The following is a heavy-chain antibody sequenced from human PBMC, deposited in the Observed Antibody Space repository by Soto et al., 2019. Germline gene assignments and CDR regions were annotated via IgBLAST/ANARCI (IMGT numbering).Heavy chain of an antibody. CDR3: AKMVRGCTNGVCLVWFDP. CDR1: GVTFSSYA. J-gene: IGHJ5*02. V-gene: IGHV3-23*01. D-gene: IGHD2-8*01. CDR2: SSGSDGSA. Sequence: PGGSLRLSCVASGVTFSSYAMSWVRQAPGKGLEWVSASSGSDGSAYYADSVKGRFTISRDNSKNTLYLQMNSLRAEDTAVYYCAKMVRGCTNGVCLVWFDPWGQGTLVTVSS.